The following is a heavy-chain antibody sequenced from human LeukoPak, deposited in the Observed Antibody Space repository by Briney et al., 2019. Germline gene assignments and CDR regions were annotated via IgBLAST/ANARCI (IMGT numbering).Heavy chain of an antibody. CDR2: IYYSGST. CDR3: ARAGYDSSGYSTYYFDY. D-gene: IGHD3-22*01. CDR1: GGSISSGGYY. V-gene: IGHV4-31*03. Sequence: PSQTLSLTCTVSGGSISSGGYYWSWIRQHPGKGLEWIGYIYYSGSTYYNPSLKSRVTISTDTSKNQFSLKLSSVTAADTAVYYCARAGYDSSGYSTYYFDYWGQGTLVTVSS. J-gene: IGHJ4*02.